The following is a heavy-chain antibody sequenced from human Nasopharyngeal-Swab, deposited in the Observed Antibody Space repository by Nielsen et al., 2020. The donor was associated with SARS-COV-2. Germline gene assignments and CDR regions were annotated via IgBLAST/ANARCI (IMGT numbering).Heavy chain of an antibody. J-gene: IGHJ6*02. Sequence: VRQAPGKGLEWVSSISSSSSYIYYADSVKGRFTISRDNAKNSLYLQMNSLRAEDTAVYYCARWSDYYYYYGMDVWGQGTTVTVS. CDR3: ARWSDYYYYYGMDV. V-gene: IGHV3-21*01. CDR2: ISSSSSYI.